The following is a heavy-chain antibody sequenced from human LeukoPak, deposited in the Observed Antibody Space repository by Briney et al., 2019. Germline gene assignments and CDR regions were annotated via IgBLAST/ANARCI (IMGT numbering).Heavy chain of an antibody. J-gene: IGHJ3*02. V-gene: IGHV4-59*01. CDR1: DDSLSSYY. Sequence: PSETLSLTCAVSDDSLSSYYWNWIRQPPGKGLEWMGCIYFIGSTTYNPSLKSRVTISIDTSRNQFSLMLGSVTAAATDVYYCARDLVTVTKGFDIWGQGTMVSVSS. CDR2: IYFIGST. D-gene: IGHD4-17*01. CDR3: ARDLVTVTKGFDI.